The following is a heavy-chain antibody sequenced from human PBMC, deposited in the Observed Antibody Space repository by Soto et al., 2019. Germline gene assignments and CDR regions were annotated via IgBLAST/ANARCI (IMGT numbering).Heavy chain of an antibody. D-gene: IGHD3-10*01. Sequence: QVQLVQSGAEVKKPGASVKVSCKASGYTFTSYAMHWVRQAPGQRLEWMGWINAGNGNTKYSQKFQGRVTITRDTSASTAYMELSSLRSEDTAVYYCASASLPWGSGSYYPTAFDYWGQGTLVTVSS. J-gene: IGHJ4*02. CDR2: INAGNGNT. V-gene: IGHV1-3*01. CDR3: ASASLPWGSGSYYPTAFDY. CDR1: GYTFTSYA.